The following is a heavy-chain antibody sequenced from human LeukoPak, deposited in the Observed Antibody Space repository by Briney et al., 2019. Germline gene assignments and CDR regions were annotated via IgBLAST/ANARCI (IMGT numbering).Heavy chain of an antibody. J-gene: IGHJ4*02. V-gene: IGHV3-48*03. CDR2: ISTTGTTI. D-gene: IGHD5-24*01. CDR3: ARGRRDGYNY. Sequence: PGGSLRLSCEASGCIFSSYEMNWVRQAPGKGLEWVSYISTTGTTIYYSDSVRGRFTISRDNARNSLFLQMSSLRAEDTAVYYCARGRRDGYNYWGQGTLVTVSS. CDR1: GCIFSSYE.